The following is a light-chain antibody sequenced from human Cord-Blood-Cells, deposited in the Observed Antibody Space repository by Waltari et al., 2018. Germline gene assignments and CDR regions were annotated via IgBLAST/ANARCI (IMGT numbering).Light chain of an antibody. CDR3: SSYTSSSTVV. Sequence: GSPGQSITISCTGTSSDVGGYNYVSWYQQHPGKAPKLMIYDVSNRPSGVSNRFSGSKSGNTASLTISGLQAEDEADYYCSSYTSSSTVVFGGGTKLTIL. CDR2: DVS. CDR1: SSDVGGYNY. J-gene: IGLJ2*01. V-gene: IGLV2-14*04.